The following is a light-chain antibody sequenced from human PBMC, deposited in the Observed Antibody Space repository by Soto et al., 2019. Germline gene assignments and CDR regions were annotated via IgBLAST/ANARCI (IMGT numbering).Light chain of an antibody. V-gene: IGLV2-14*01. CDR2: EVS. J-gene: IGLJ3*02. CDR1: RSDVGGYNY. Sequence: QSALTQPASVSGSPGQSITISYTGTRSDVGGYNYVSWYQQHPGKAPKVIIYEVSNRPSGVSTRFSGSKSGNTASLTISGLQAEDEADYYCTSYTSSSDIRVFGGGTKLTVL. CDR3: TSYTSSSDIRV.